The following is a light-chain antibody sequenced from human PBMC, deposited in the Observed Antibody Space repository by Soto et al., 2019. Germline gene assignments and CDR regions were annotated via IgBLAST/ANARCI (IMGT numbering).Light chain of an antibody. J-gene: IGKJ1*01. CDR1: QSISLW. CDR2: KTS. V-gene: IGKV1-5*03. Sequence: DIHMTQSPSTLSASVGDRVTITCRASQSISLWLAWYQQKPGRAPNLLIYKTSSLETGVPSRFSGSGSGTEFTLTISSLQPDDFATYYCQNYKDYSLTFGQGTKVEVK. CDR3: QNYKDYSLT.